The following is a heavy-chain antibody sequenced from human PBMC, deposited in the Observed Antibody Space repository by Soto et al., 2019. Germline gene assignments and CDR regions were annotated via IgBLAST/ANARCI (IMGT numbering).Heavy chain of an antibody. J-gene: IGHJ4*02. Sequence: PGGSLRLSCAASGFTFCSYGMHWVRQAPGKGLEWVAVISYDGSNKYYADSVKGRFTISRDNSKNTLYLQMNSLRAEDTAVYYCANLCSGGSCYVGLADYWGQGTLVTVSS. CDR2: ISYDGSNK. D-gene: IGHD2-15*01. CDR1: GFTFCSYG. CDR3: ANLCSGGSCYVGLADY. V-gene: IGHV3-30*18.